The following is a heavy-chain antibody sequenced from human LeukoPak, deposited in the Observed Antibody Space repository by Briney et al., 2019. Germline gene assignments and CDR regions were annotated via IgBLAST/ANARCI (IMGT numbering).Heavy chain of an antibody. D-gene: IGHD6-19*01. CDR3: ARDEGSVSFDY. J-gene: IGHJ4*02. V-gene: IGHV3-48*03. CDR2: ISSSGSTI. CDR1: GFTFSSYE. Sequence: GGSLRLSCAASGFTFSSYEMNWVRQAPGKGLEWVSYISSSGSTIYYADSVKGRFTISRDNAKNSLYLQMNSLRAEDTAVYYCARDEGSVSFDYWGQGTLVTVSS.